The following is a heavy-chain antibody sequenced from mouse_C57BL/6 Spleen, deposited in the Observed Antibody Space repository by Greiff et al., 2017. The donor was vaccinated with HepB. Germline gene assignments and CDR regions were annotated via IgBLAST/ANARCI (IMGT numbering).Heavy chain of an antibody. V-gene: IGHV1-19*01. Sequence: EVQLQQSGPVLVKPGASVKMSCKASGYTFTDYYMNWVKQSHGKSLEWIGVINPYNGGTSYNQKFKGKATLTVDKSSSTAYMELNSLTSEDSAVYYCASTLGTYYAMDYWGQGTSVTVSS. CDR3: ASTLGTYYAMDY. J-gene: IGHJ4*01. D-gene: IGHD4-1*01. CDR1: GYTFTDYY. CDR2: INPYNGGT.